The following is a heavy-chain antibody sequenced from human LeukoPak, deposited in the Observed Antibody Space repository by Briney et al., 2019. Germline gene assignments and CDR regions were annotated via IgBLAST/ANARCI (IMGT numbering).Heavy chain of an antibody. D-gene: IGHD6-13*01. Sequence: GGSLRLSCTVSGFTLSSYEMSWIRQAPGKGLEWVSSIDYDGGSGHYADSVKGRFTISRDNAKNTLYLQMNSLRAEDTAMYYCARVIAAAASANWGQGTLVTVSS. CDR2: IDYDGGSG. CDR1: GFTLSSYE. J-gene: IGHJ4*02. V-gene: IGHV3-20*04. CDR3: ARVIAAAASAN.